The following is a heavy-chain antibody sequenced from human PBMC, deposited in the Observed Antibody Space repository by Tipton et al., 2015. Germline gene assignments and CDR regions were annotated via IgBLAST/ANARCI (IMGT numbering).Heavy chain of an antibody. V-gene: IGHV4-59*01. D-gene: IGHD1-1*01. CDR2: IYYSENT. CDR3: ARDLERRYGMDV. Sequence: TLSLTCTVSGGSISSYYWSWIRQPPGKGLEWIGYIYYSENTNYNPSLKSRVTMSLDTSKNQFSLKLSSVTAADTAVYYCARDLERRYGMDVWGQGTTVIVSS. CDR1: GGSISSYY. J-gene: IGHJ6*02.